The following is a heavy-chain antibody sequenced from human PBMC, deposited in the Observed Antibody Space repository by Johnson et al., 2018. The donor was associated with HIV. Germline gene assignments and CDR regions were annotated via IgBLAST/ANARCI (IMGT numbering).Heavy chain of an antibody. CDR1: GFAFSDCY. J-gene: IGHJ3*01. D-gene: IGHD6-19*01. V-gene: IGHV3-11*04. Sequence: QVQLVESGGGLVKPGGSLRLSCAASGFAFSDCYMSWIRQAPGKGLEWISYISSSDSTIYYADSVKGRFTISRDNANNSLYLQMTSLRVEDTAVYYCARGGGSDWYNAFDLWGRGTMVTVSS. CDR2: ISSSDSTI. CDR3: ARGGGSDWYNAFDL.